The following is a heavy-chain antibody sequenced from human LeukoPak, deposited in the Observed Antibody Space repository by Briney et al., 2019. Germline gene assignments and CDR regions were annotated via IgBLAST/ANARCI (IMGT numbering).Heavy chain of an antibody. J-gene: IGHJ4*02. CDR1: GFTFSFYW. CDR2: MNRDGSEI. V-gene: IGHV3-7*01. D-gene: IGHD5/OR15-5a*01. CDR3: VRDLGFSTFDN. Sequence: GGSLRLSCAASGFTFSFYWISWVRQAPGKGLEWVANMNRDGSEINYVDSVRGRFTISRDNAKNSVYLQMNSLRAEDTAVYFCVRDLGFSTFDNWGQGTLVTVSS.